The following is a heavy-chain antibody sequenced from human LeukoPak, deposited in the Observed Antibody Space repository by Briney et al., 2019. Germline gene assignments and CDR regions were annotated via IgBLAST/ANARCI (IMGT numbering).Heavy chain of an antibody. Sequence: ASVKVSCKASGYTFTSYAMNWVRQAPGQGLEWMGWINTNTGNPTYAQGFTGRFVFSLDTSVSTAYLQISSLKAEDTAVYYCARPYYDILTGQYYFDYWGQGTLVTVSS. D-gene: IGHD3-9*01. V-gene: IGHV7-4-1*02. CDR2: INTNTGNP. J-gene: IGHJ4*02. CDR1: GYTFTSYA. CDR3: ARPYYDILTGQYYFDY.